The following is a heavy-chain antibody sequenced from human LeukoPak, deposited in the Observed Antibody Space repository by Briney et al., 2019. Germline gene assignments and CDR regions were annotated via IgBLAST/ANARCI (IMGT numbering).Heavy chain of an antibody. J-gene: IGHJ4*02. Sequence: SAKVSCKASVGTFSSYAISWVRQAPGQGLEWMGRIIPIFGTENYAQTFRGRVTITTDESTRTAYMELSSLRSEDTAVYYCARMASSYSSSSYWGQGTLVTVSP. CDR2: IIPIFGTE. CDR3: ARMASSYSSSSY. CDR1: VGTFSSYA. D-gene: IGHD6-13*01. V-gene: IGHV1-69*05.